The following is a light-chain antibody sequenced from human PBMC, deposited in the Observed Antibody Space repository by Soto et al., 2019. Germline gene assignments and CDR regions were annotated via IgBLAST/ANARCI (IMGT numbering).Light chain of an antibody. J-gene: IGLJ3*02. CDR1: SSNIGSNT. V-gene: IGLV1-44*01. CDR2: SNN. CDR3: AAWDDSLKEGA. Sequence: QSVLTQPPSASGTPGQRVTISCSGSSSNIGSNTVNWYQQLPGTAPKLLIYSNNQRPSGVPDRFSGSKSGTSASLAISGLQSEDEADYYCAAWDDSLKEGAFGGGTQLTVL.